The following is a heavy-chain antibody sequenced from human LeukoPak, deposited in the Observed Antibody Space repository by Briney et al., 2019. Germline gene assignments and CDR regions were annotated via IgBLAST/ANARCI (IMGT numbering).Heavy chain of an antibody. D-gene: IGHD3-9*01. Sequence: GGSLSLSCAASGFTLDDYAMHWVRQAPGKGLEWVSGISWNSGSIGYADSVKGRFTISRDNAKNTVYLQMNSLRAEDTAVYYCATFGFDWNLGYWGRGTLVTVSS. V-gene: IGHV3-9*01. CDR2: ISWNSGSI. CDR3: ATFGFDWNLGY. CDR1: GFTLDDYA. J-gene: IGHJ4*02.